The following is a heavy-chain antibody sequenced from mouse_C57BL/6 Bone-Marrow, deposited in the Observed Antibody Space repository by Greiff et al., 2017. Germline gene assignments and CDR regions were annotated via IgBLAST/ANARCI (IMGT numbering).Heavy chain of an antibody. D-gene: IGHD1-1*01. CDR2: INPGSGGT. J-gene: IGHJ2*01. CDR3: ARSRHYNGSSDPHY. Sequence: VKLQQSGAELVRPGTSVKVSCKASGYAFTNYLIEWVKQRPGQGLEWIGVINPGSGGTNYNEKFKGKAPLPADKSASTADMQLSSLTSEDSSVYFCARSRHYNGSSDPHYWGQGTTLTGSS. V-gene: IGHV1-54*01. CDR1: GYAFTNYL.